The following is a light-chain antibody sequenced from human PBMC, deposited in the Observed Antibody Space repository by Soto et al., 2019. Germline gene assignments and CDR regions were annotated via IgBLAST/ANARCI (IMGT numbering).Light chain of an antibody. CDR2: SAS. CDR3: QLHTTYPRP. Sequence: DIQMTQSPSAMSAAVGDRVTITCRASQDIGYHLGWFQQKPGKAPKRLIYSASSLDSGVPSRFSATGSGTEFTFTISSLQPEDFAPYYCQLHTTYPRPFGQGTKVDIK. CDR1: QDIGYH. J-gene: IGKJ1*01. V-gene: IGKV1-17*03.